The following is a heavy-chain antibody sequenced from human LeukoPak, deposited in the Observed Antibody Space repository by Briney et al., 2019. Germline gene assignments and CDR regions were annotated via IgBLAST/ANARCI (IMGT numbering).Heavy chain of an antibody. J-gene: IGHJ6*03. CDR2: INSDGSRT. CDR1: GFTFSSYW. CDR3: AEGGYGSGSYYNVGYYYYMGV. D-gene: IGHD3-10*01. Sequence: PGGSLRLSCAASGFTFSSYWMHWVRQVPGKGLVWVSRINSDGSRTHYVDSVKGRFTISRDNSKNTLYLQMNSLRAEDTAVYYCAEGGYGSGSYYNVGYYYYMGVWGKGTTVTVSS. V-gene: IGHV3-74*01.